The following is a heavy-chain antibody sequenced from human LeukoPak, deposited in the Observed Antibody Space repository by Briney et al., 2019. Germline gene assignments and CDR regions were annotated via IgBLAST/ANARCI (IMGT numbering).Heavy chain of an antibody. V-gene: IGHV3-53*01. J-gene: IGHJ4*02. CDR1: GFTFSKYT. CDR2: LYADGST. CDR3: VRTRTFRSGRYYYDY. D-gene: IGHD6-19*01. Sequence: GGSLRLSCVASGFTFSKYTMSWVRQAPGKGLEWVSVLYADGSTYYADSVTARFTISRDNSKNTLYLQMNSLRAEDTAVYFCVRTRTFRSGRYYYDYWGQGTLVTVSS.